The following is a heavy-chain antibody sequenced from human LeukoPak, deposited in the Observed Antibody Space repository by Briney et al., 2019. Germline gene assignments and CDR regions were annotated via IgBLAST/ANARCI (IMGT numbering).Heavy chain of an antibody. Sequence: ASVKVSCKASGYTFSNYAITWVRQAPGQGLEWMGIINPSGGSTSYAQKFQGRVTMTRDTSTSTVYMELSSLRSEDTAVYYCARVAIAAAGIPPYFDYWGQGTLVTVSS. V-gene: IGHV1-46*01. J-gene: IGHJ4*02. CDR2: INPSGGST. CDR1: GYTFSNYA. D-gene: IGHD6-13*01. CDR3: ARVAIAAAGIPPYFDY.